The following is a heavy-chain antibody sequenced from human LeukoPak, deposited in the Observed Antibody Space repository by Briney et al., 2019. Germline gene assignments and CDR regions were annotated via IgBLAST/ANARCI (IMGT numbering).Heavy chain of an antibody. J-gene: IGHJ4*02. CDR2: IYYSGST. V-gene: IGHV4-39*07. Sequence: SETLSLTCTVSGGSISSSSYYWGWIRQPPGKGLEWIGSIYYSGSTYYNPSLKSRVTISVDTSKNQFSLKLSSVTAADTAVYYCARVRRWLRLHSFDYWGQGTLVTVSS. CDR1: GGSISSSSYY. CDR3: ARVRRWLRLHSFDY. D-gene: IGHD5-24*01.